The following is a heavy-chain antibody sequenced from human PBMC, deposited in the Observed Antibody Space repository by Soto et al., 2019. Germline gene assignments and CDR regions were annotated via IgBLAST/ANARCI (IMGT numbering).Heavy chain of an antibody. Sequence: GGSLRLSCAASGFTVSSNYMSWVRQAPGKGLEWVSVIYSGGSTYYADSVKGRFTISRDNSKNTLYLQMNSLRAEDTAVYYCARDEVGYAQPRAFDIWGQGTMVTVSS. V-gene: IGHV3-66*01. D-gene: IGHD2-2*01. CDR3: ARDEVGYAQPRAFDI. J-gene: IGHJ3*02. CDR2: IYSGGST. CDR1: GFTVSSNY.